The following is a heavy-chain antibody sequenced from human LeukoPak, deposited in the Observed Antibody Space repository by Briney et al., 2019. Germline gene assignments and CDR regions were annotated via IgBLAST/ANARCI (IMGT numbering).Heavy chain of an antibody. CDR3: AKGMVRGYYYYYGMDV. CDR2: ISGSGGST. Sequence: GGSLRLSCAASGFAFSSYWMSWVRQAPGKGLEWVSAISGSGGSTYYADSVKGRFTISRDNSKNTLYLQMNSLRAEDTAVYYCAKGMVRGYYYYYGMDVWGQGTTVTVSS. V-gene: IGHV3-23*01. D-gene: IGHD3-10*01. J-gene: IGHJ6*02. CDR1: GFAFSSYW.